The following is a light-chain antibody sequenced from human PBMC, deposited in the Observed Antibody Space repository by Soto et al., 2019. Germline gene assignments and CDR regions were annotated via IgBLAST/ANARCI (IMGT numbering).Light chain of an antibody. CDR1: QDISNY. J-gene: IGKJ5*01. CDR3: QQANSFPIT. Sequence: DIQMTQSPSSLSASVGDRVTITCQASQDISNYLNWYQQKPGKAPKLLIYAASSLQSGVPSRFSGSGSGTDFTLTISSLQPEDFATYYCQQANSFPITFGQGTLLEVK. CDR2: AAS. V-gene: IGKV1-12*01.